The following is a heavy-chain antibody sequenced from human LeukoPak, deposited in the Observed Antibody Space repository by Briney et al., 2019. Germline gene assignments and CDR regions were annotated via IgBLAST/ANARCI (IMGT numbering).Heavy chain of an antibody. J-gene: IGHJ6*03. CDR1: GYTLTELS. D-gene: IGHD6-19*01. Sequence: ASVKVSCKVSGYTLTELSMHWVRQAPGKGLEWMGGFDPEDGETIYAQKFQGRVTMTEDTSTDTAYMELSSLRSDDTAVYYCASRDGVAVAGTATGEGYYYYMDVWGKGTTVTVSS. V-gene: IGHV1-24*01. CDR3: ASRDGVAVAGTATGEGYYYYMDV. CDR2: FDPEDGET.